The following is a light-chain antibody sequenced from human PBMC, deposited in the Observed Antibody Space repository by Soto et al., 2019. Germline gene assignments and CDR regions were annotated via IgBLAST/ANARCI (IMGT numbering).Light chain of an antibody. Sequence: QSALAQPASVSGSPGQSITISCTGTSSDVGGYNYVSWYQQHSGKAPKLMIYDVSNRPSGVSNRFSGSKSGNTASLTISGLQAEDEADYYCGSYASTSTLYVFGTGTKVTDL. CDR1: SSDVGGYNY. V-gene: IGLV2-14*01. CDR2: DVS. J-gene: IGLJ1*01. CDR3: GSYASTSTLYV.